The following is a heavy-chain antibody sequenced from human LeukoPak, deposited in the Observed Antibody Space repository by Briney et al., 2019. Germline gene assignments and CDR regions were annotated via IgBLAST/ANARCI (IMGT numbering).Heavy chain of an antibody. Sequence: PGGSLRLSCAASGFTFSDYYMSWICQAPGKGLEWVSYISSSSSYTNYADSVRGRFTISRDNAKNSLYLQMNSLRAEETAVYYCARQLDDYFDYWGQGTLVTVSS. D-gene: IGHD5-18*01. CDR2: ISSSSSYT. J-gene: IGHJ4*02. CDR3: ARQLDDYFDY. CDR1: GFTFSDYY. V-gene: IGHV3-11*03.